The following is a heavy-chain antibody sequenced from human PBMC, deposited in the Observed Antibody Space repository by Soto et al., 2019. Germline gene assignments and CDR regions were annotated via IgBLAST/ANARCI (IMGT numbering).Heavy chain of an antibody. CDR3: ARGWGRIFDY. CDR1: GGSLSGYY. D-gene: IGHD7-27*01. V-gene: IGHV4-34*01. J-gene: IGHJ4*02. Sequence: QVQLQQWGAGLLKPSETLSLTCAVYGGSLSGYYWNWIRQPPGKGLEWIGEINHSGSTNYNPSLKSLVTISVDTYKNQFSLKLSSVTAANAAVYYCARGWGRIFDYWGQGMLVTVSS. CDR2: INHSGST.